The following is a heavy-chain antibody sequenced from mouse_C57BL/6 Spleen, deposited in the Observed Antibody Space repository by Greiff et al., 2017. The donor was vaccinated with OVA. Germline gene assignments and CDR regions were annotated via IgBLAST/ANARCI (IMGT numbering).Heavy chain of an antibody. CDR3: ARLYDYDAVYYAMDY. D-gene: IGHD2-4*01. CDR2: ISSGGSYT. Sequence: EVQLVESGGDLVKPGGSLKLSCAASGFTFSSYGMSWVRQTPDKRLEWVPTISSGGSYTYYPDSVKGRFTISRDNAKNTLYLQMSSLKSEDTAMYYCARLYDYDAVYYAMDYWGQGTSVTVSS. V-gene: IGHV5-6*01. CDR1: GFTFSSYG. J-gene: IGHJ4*01.